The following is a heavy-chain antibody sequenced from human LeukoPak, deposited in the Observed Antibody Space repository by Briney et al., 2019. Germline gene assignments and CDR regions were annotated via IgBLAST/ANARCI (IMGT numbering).Heavy chain of an antibody. CDR3: AGVAVVPAAIKRYYYYYYMDV. Sequence: PSETLSLTCTVSGGSISSHFWSWIRQPPGKGLEWIGYIYYSGSTNYNPSLKSRVTISVDTFKNQFSLKLSSVTAADTAVYYCAGVAVVPAAIKRYYYYYYMDVWGKGTTVTVSS. CDR1: GGSISSHF. CDR2: IYYSGST. J-gene: IGHJ6*03. D-gene: IGHD2-2*01. V-gene: IGHV4-59*11.